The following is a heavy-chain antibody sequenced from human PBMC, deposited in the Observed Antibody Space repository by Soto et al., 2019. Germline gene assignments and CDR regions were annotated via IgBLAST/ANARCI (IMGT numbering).Heavy chain of an antibody. CDR1: GGSISSYY. V-gene: IGHV4-59*08. J-gene: IGHJ6*02. Sequence: SETLSLTCTVSGGSISSYYWSWIRQTPGKGLEWIGYVYDSWGPNYNPSLKSRVAISLDTSKSQFSLKLTSVTATDTAVYYCARQGFGALHGRVDGWGQGTTVTVSS. D-gene: IGHD3-10*01. CDR2: VYDSWGP. CDR3: ARQGFGALHGRVDG.